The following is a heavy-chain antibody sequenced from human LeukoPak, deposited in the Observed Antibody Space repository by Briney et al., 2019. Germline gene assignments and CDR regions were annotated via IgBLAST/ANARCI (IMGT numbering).Heavy chain of an antibody. J-gene: IGHJ6*02. CDR2: ISYDGSSK. Sequence: GGSLRLSCAASGLDFRTYGMHWVRQAPGKGLEWEAVISYDGSSKYYADSVKGRFTISRDSPENTLYLQMNSLRAEDTAVYHCGTEGYYYGMAVWGQGTTVTVSS. CDR1: GLDFRTYG. CDR3: GTEGYYYGMAV. V-gene: IGHV3-30*03. D-gene: IGHD1-1*01.